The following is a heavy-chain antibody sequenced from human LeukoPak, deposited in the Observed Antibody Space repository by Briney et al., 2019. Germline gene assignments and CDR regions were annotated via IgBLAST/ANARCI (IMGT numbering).Heavy chain of an antibody. V-gene: IGHV3-30*18. CDR3: AKGLSMVATTGFDY. CDR2: ISYDGSNN. CDR1: GCTFSNYA. D-gene: IGHD5-12*01. J-gene: IGHJ4*02. Sequence: GGSLRLSCAASGCTFSNYAMHWVRQAPGKGLEWVALISYDGSNNYYADYVKGRFTISRDNSRNTLYLQMNSLRAEDTAVYYCAKGLSMVATTGFDYWGQGTLVTVSS.